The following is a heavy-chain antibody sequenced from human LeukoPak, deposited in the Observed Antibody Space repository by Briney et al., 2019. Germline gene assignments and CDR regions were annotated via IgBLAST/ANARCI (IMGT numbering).Heavy chain of an antibody. CDR2: ISNSGSTI. CDR3: ARSTYYSDSSPCPFHY. Sequence: PGGSLRLSCVGSGFTFSNYEMNWVRQAPGKGLEWVSYISNSGSTIYYADSVKGRFTISRDNAKNSLYLQMNSLRPEDTAVYYCARSTYYSDSSPCPFHYWGQGTLVTVSS. CDR1: GFTFSNYE. V-gene: IGHV3-48*03. D-gene: IGHD3-22*01. J-gene: IGHJ1*01.